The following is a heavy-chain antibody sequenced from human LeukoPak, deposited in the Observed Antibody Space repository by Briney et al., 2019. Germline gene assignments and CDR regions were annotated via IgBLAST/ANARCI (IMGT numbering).Heavy chain of an antibody. Sequence: GGSLRLSCAASGFTFSNYGMHWVRQAPGKGLEWVAVIWYDGSNKYYADSVKGRFTIARDNSKNTLYLQMNSLRVEDTAVYYCAKGSMGRCSGNSCYSVYWGQGTLVTVSS. D-gene: IGHD5-12*01. J-gene: IGHJ4*02. CDR2: IWYDGSNK. CDR1: GFTFSNYG. CDR3: AKGSMGRCSGNSCYSVY. V-gene: IGHV3-30*02.